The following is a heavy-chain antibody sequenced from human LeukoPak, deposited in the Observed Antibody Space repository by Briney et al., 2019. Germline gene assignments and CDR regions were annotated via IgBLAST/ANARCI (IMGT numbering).Heavy chain of an antibody. D-gene: IGHD6-13*01. CDR2: IYYSGST. J-gene: IGHJ5*02. V-gene: IGHV4-59*08. Sequence: PSETLSLTCTVSGGSISSYYWSWIRQPPGKGLEWIGYIYYSGSTNYNPSLKSRVTISVDTSKNQFSLKLSSVTAADTAVYYCARQAYSSNLGWFDTWGQGTLVTVS. CDR1: GGSISSYY. CDR3: ARQAYSSNLGWFDT.